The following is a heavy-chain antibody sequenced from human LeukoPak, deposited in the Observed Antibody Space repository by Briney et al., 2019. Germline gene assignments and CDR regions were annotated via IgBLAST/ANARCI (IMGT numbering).Heavy chain of an antibody. Sequence: PGRSLRLSCAASGFTFNSYAMHWVRQAPGKGLEWVAVISYDGSNKYYADSVKGRFTISRDKSKNTLYLQMNSLRAEDTAVYYCARERAQWFGELPRYGMDVWGQGTTVTVSS. J-gene: IGHJ6*02. CDR2: ISYDGSNK. CDR3: ARERAQWFGELPRYGMDV. D-gene: IGHD3-10*01. CDR1: GFTFNSYA. V-gene: IGHV3-30*04.